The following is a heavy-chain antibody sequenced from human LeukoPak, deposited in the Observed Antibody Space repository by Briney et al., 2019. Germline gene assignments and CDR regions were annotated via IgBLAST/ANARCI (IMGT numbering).Heavy chain of an antibody. CDR3: ASMIVATGDVDFDY. D-gene: IGHD5-12*01. CDR2: ISSSSSTI. CDR1: GFTFSSYA. Sequence: GGSLRLSCAASGFTFSSYAMHWVRQAPGKRLEWVSYISSSSSTIYYADSVKGRFTISRDNAKNSLYLQMNSLRAEDTAVYYCASMIVATGDVDFDYWGQGTLVTVSS. V-gene: IGHV3-48*01. J-gene: IGHJ4*02.